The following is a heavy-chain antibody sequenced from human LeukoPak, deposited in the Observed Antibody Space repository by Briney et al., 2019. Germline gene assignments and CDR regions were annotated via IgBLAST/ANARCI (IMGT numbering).Heavy chain of an antibody. CDR3: ARDKYSSGWYYDHYGMDV. V-gene: IGHV3-33*01. CDR2: IWYDGSNK. Sequence: PGGSLRLSCAASGFTFSSYGMHWVRQAPGKGLEWVAVIWYDGSNKYYADSVKGRFTISRDNSKNTLYLQMNSLRAEDTAVYYCARDKYSSGWYYDHYGMDVWGHGTTVTVSS. J-gene: IGHJ6*02. D-gene: IGHD6-19*01. CDR1: GFTFSSYG.